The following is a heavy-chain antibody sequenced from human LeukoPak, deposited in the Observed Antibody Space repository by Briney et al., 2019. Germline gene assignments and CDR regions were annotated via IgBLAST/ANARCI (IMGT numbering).Heavy chain of an antibody. CDR3: ARGKGGNWNYAIFNY. J-gene: IGHJ4*01. Sequence: GGSLRLSCAASGFTFSSDDMHWVRQATGKGLEWVSAIGAAGDTYYPGSVKGRFTISRENAKNSLYLQMNSLRAGDTAVYYCARGKGGNWNYAIFNYWGQGTLVTVSS. CDR2: IGAAGDT. CDR1: GFTFSSDD. D-gene: IGHD1-7*01. V-gene: IGHV3-13*01.